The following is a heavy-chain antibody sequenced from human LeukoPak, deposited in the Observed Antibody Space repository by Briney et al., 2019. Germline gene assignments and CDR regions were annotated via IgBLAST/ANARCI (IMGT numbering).Heavy chain of an antibody. CDR3: ARDGPGDVGFDY. CDR1: GGSMSSYS. V-gene: IGHV4-59*01. CDR2: FSYSGST. D-gene: IGHD7-27*01. J-gene: IGHJ4*02. Sequence: PSETLSLTCTVSGGSMSSYSWSWIRQPPGKGLEWIGFFSYSGSTNYNPSLKSRVTISVDTSKNQFSLKLTSVTAADTAVYYCARDGPGDVGFDYWGQGTLVTVSS.